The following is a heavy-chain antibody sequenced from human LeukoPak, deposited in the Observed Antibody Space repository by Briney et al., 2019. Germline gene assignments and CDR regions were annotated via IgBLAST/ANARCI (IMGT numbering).Heavy chain of an antibody. CDR1: GFSFSSYT. CDR2: ISSTSSDI. Sequence: GGSLRLSCAASGFSFSSYTMNWVRQAPGKGLEWVSSISSTSSDIHYADSVKGRFTISRDNAKNSLYLQMNSLRAEDTAVYYCARDSSSWFFLDYWGQGTLVTVSS. J-gene: IGHJ4*02. CDR3: ARDSSSWFFLDY. D-gene: IGHD6-13*01. V-gene: IGHV3-21*01.